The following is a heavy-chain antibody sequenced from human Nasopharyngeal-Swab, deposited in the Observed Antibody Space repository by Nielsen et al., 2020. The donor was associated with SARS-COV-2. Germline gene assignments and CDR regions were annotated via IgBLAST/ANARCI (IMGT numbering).Heavy chain of an antibody. CDR1: GFTFSSYA. V-gene: IGHV3-23*01. Sequence: GESLKISCAASGFTFSSYAMRWVRQAPGKGLEWVSAISGSGGSTYYADSVKGRFTISRDNSKNTLYLQMNSQRAEDTAVYYCAKVSRAGGSGSYYYWGQGTLVTVSS. CDR2: ISGSGGST. J-gene: IGHJ4*02. CDR3: AKVSRAGGSGSYYY. D-gene: IGHD3-10*01.